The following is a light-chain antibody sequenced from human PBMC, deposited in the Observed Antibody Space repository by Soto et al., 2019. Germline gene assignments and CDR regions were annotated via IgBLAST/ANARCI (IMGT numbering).Light chain of an antibody. J-gene: IGKJ3*01. Sequence: DIQLTQSPSFLSASVGDRVTITCRASQGISSYLAWYQQNPGKAPKVLIYAASTLQSGVPSRFSGSGSGTEFTLTISSLQPEDFATYYCQQLNTYPLTFGPGTKVDIK. V-gene: IGKV1-9*01. CDR3: QQLNTYPLT. CDR1: QGISSY. CDR2: AAS.